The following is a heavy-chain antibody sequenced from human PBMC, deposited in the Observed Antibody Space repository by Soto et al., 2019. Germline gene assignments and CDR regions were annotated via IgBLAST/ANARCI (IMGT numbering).Heavy chain of an antibody. D-gene: IGHD1-26*01. V-gene: IGHV4-59*01. Sequence: XXTLSLPFTVSGGSISSYDWSWIRQPPGKGLEWIGYIYYSGSTNYNPSLKSRVTISVDTSKNQFSLKLSSVTAADTAVYYCARRWGDAFDFWGQGTMVTVSS. CDR3: ARRWGDAFDF. CDR1: GGSISSYD. CDR2: IYYSGST. J-gene: IGHJ3*01.